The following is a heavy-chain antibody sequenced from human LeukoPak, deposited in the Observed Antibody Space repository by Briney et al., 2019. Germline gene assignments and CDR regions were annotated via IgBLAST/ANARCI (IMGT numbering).Heavy chain of an antibody. V-gene: IGHV3-66*01. D-gene: IGHD6-19*01. Sequence: PGGSLRLSCVASGFTVSSNYMSWVRQAPGKGLEWVSVIYTGGSTYYADSVKGRFTISRDNSKNTLYLQMNSLRAEDTAVYYCAKVGAVAGSSRYFDCWGQGTLVTVSS. CDR2: IYTGGST. J-gene: IGHJ4*02. CDR3: AKVGAVAGSSRYFDC. CDR1: GFTVSSNY.